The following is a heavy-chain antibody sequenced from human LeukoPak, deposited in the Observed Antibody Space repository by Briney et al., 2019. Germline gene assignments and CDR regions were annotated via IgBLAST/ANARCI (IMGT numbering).Heavy chain of an antibody. Sequence: SETLSLTCTVSGGSISSSSYYWGWIRQPPGKGLEWIGSIYYSGSTYYNPSLKGRVTISVDTSKNQFSLKLSSVTAADTAVYYCARDFYYYGSGKIRPTTGYGMDVWGQGTTVTVSS. CDR2: IYYSGST. J-gene: IGHJ6*02. V-gene: IGHV4-39*07. D-gene: IGHD3-10*01. CDR3: ARDFYYYGSGKIRPTTGYGMDV. CDR1: GGSISSSSYY.